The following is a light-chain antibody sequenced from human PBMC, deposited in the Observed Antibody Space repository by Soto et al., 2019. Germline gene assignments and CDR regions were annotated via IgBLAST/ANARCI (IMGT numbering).Light chain of an antibody. V-gene: IGLV2-14*01. CDR2: DVS. CDR3: SSYTSSRAYV. Sequence: QSALTQPASVSGSPGQSITISCTGTSSDVGGYNYVSWYQHHPGRAPKLMIYDVSNRPSGVSNRFSGSKSGNTASLTISGLQAEDEADYYCSSYTSSRAYVFGIGTKVTVL. J-gene: IGLJ1*01. CDR1: SSDVGGYNY.